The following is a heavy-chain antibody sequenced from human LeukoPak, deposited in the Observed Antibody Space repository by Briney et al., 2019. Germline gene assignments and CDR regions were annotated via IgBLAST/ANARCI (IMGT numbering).Heavy chain of an antibody. CDR1: GFTFSSYW. V-gene: IGHV3-7*01. J-gene: IGHJ4*02. CDR2: IKQDGREK. Sequence: PGGSLRLSCAASGFTFSSYWMSWVRQAPGKGLEWVANIKQDGREKYYVDSVKGRFTISRDNSKNTLYLQMNSLRAEDTAVYYCARVPTSGWSYYFDYWGQGTLVTVSS. CDR3: ARVPTSGWSYYFDY. D-gene: IGHD6-19*01.